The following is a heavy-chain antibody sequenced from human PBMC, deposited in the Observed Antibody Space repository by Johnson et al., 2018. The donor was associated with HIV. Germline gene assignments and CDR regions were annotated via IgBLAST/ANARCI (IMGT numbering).Heavy chain of an antibody. J-gene: IGHJ3*02. CDR3: AKEDPWRRAFDI. D-gene: IGHD1-1*01. CDR1: GFTFSSYG. V-gene: IGHV3-30*18. Sequence: QVQLVESGGGVVQPGRSLRVSCAASGFTFSSYGMHWVRQAPGKGLEWVAVTSNDGSNKYYADSVKGRFTIYRDNFKNTLYLQMNGLRPEDTAVYYCAKEDPWRRAFDIWGQGTVVTVSP. CDR2: TSNDGSNK.